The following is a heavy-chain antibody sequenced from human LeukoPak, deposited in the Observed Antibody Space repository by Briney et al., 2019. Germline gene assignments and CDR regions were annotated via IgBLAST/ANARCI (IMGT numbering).Heavy chain of an antibody. CDR1: GSTFSSYA. Sequence: ASLKVSCKASGSTFSSYAISWVRQAPGQRLEWMGRIIPILDIANYAQKFQGRVTISADKSTSTAYMELSSLRSEDTAVYYCARGSSSTSRNEAIVDYWGQGTLVTVSS. V-gene: IGHV1-69*04. CDR2: IIPILDIA. D-gene: IGHD2-2*01. J-gene: IGHJ4*02. CDR3: ARGSSSTSRNEAIVDY.